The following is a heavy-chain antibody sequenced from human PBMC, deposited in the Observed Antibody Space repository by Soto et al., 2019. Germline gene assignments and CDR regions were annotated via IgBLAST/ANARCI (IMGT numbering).Heavy chain of an antibody. D-gene: IGHD3-3*01. Sequence: EVQLLESGGGLVQPGGSLRLSCAASGFAFDNYAMNWVRQAPGKGLEWVSWVSGSVDITNYADSVKGRFIISRDNSKNTLYLQMNRLRAEDTAIYYCARSVWNGYYYFAYWGQGTLVSVSP. V-gene: IGHV3-23*01. J-gene: IGHJ4*02. CDR2: VSGSVDIT. CDR3: ARSVWNGYYYFAY. CDR1: GFAFDNYA.